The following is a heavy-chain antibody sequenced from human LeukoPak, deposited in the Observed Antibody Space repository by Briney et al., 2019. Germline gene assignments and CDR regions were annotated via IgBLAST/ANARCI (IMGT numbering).Heavy chain of an antibody. CDR2: IIPNSGGT. CDR1: GGTFSSYA. J-gene: IGHJ4*02. CDR3: ARGGDADYFDY. Sequence: ASVKVSCKASGGTFSSYAISWVRQAPGQGLEWMGGIIPNSGGTNYAQKFQGRVTMTRDTSISTAYMELSRLRSDDTAVYYCARGGDADYFDYWGQGTLVTVSS. V-gene: IGHV1-2*02.